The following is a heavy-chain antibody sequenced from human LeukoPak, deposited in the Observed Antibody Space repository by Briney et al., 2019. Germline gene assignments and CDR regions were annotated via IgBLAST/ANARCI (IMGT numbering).Heavy chain of an antibody. CDR3: AKELITMILVVPAAFDI. V-gene: IGHV3-23*01. Sequence: GGSLRLSCAASGFTFSSYAMSWVRQAPGEGLEWVSAISGSGGSTYYADSVKGRFTISRDNSKNTLYLQMNSLRAEDTAVYYCAKELITMILVVPAAFDIWGQGTMVTVSS. CDR2: ISGSGGST. D-gene: IGHD3-22*01. J-gene: IGHJ3*02. CDR1: GFTFSSYA.